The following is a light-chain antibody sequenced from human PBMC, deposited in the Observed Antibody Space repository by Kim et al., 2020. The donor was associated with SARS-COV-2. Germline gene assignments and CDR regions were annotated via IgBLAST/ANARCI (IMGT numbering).Light chain of an antibody. CDR3: QQYDTFPII. V-gene: IGKV1-16*01. J-gene: IGKJ5*01. CDR2: AAS. CDR1: QDIANY. Sequence: SASVGDTVTITCRASQDIANYLAWHQQKPGKAPKSLMYAASTLENGVPSRFSGSGSGTDFTLTINSVQPEDFATYYCQQYDTFPIIFGQGTRLEI.